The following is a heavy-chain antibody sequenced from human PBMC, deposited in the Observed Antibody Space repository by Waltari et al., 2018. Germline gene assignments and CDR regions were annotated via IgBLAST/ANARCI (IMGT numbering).Heavy chain of an antibody. Sequence: QVQLVQSGAEVKKPGASVKVSCKASGYTFTSYDINWVRQATGQGLEWMGWMNPNSGNAGYAKKFQGRVPMTRNTSISTAYMELSSLRSEDTAVYYCARVCDLWGEDYYYYMDVWGKGTTVTVSS. V-gene: IGHV1-8*02. CDR2: MNPNSGNA. D-gene: IGHD1-26*01. CDR1: GYTFTSYD. CDR3: ARVCDLWGEDYYYYMDV. J-gene: IGHJ6*03.